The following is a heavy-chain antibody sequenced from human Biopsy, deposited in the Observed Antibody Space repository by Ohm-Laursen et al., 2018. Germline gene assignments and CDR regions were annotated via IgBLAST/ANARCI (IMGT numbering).Heavy chain of an antibody. CDR2: IYYTGNT. Sequence: TLSLTCTVSGDSISSYYWSWIRQPPGKGLQWIGYIYYTGNTDYNPSLQSRVTISVDTSKNHFSLRLRSMTPADTAMYYCARDRGYYSDRTVPGYFDLWGRGTLVTVSS. CDR3: ARDRGYYSDRTVPGYFDL. D-gene: IGHD3-22*01. CDR1: GDSISSYY. V-gene: IGHV4-59*01. J-gene: IGHJ2*01.